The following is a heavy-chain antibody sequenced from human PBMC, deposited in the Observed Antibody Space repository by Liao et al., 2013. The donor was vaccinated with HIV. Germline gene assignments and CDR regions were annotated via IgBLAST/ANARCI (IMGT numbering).Heavy chain of an antibody. D-gene: IGHD6-13*01. V-gene: IGHV4-34*01. J-gene: IGHJ4*02. Sequence: QVQLQQWGAGLLKPSETLSLTCAVYGGSFSYYYWSWIRQPPGKGLEWIGEINHSGSTNYNPSLKSRVTISVDTSKNQFSLKLSSVTAADTAVYYCARTGSSWLQGXNFDYWGQGTLVTSPQ. CDR3: ARTGSSWLQGXNFDY. CDR1: GGSFSYYY. CDR2: INHSGST.